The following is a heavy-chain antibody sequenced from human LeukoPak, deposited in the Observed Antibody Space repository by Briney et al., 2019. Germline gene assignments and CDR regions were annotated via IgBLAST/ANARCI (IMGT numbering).Heavy chain of an antibody. V-gene: IGHV3-30*18. D-gene: IGHD2-21*02. J-gene: IGHJ3*02. CDR2: ISYDGSNK. CDR3: AKEGDLVVVTATLDI. CDR1: GFTFSSYG. Sequence: PGGSLRLSCAASGFTFSSYGMHWVRQAPGKGLEWVAVISYDGSNKYYADSVKGRFTISRDNSKNTLYLQMNSLRAEDTAVYYCAKEGDLVVVTATLDIWGQGTMVTVSS.